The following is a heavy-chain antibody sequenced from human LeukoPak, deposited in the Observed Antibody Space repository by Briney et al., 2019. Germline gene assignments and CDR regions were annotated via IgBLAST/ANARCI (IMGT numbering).Heavy chain of an antibody. V-gene: IGHV4-59*01. Sequence: PSETLSLTCTVSGGSISSYYWSWIRQPPGEGLEWIGYIYYSGSTNYNPSLKSRVTISVDTSKNQFSLKLSSVTAADTAVYYCARGAVTYFDYWGQGTLVTVSS. J-gene: IGHJ4*02. CDR2: IYYSGST. CDR1: GGSISSYY. CDR3: ARGAVTYFDY. D-gene: IGHD6-25*01.